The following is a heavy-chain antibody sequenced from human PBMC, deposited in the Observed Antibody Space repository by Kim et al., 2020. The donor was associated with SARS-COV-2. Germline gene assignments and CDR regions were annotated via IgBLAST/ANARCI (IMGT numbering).Heavy chain of an antibody. J-gene: IGHJ4*02. V-gene: IGHV1-18*01. Sequence: ASVKVSCKASGYTFTSNTINWVRQAPGQGLEWMGWISPDNGNTKYAQKFQGRVTMTTDASTSTAYMELTSLRSDDTAIYYCARGDYYDILTGYVDYWGLGTLVSASS. CDR1: GYTFTSNT. CDR2: ISPDNGNT. CDR3: ARGDYYDILTGYVDY. D-gene: IGHD3-9*01.